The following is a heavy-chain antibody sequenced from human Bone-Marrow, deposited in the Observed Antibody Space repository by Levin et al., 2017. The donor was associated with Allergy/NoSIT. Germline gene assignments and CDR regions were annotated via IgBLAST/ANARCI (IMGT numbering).Heavy chain of an antibody. CDR3: AREQRGYFDN. J-gene: IGHJ4*02. D-gene: IGHD3-10*01. Sequence: LSLTCAASGFTFSSYNMNWVRQAPGKGLEWVSSISYGSGNIYYADSVKGRFTISRDNAKNSLYLQMDSLRAEDSAVYYGAREQRGYFDNWGQGTLVTVSS. CDR1: GFTFSSYN. V-gene: IGHV3-21*06. CDR2: ISYGSGNI.